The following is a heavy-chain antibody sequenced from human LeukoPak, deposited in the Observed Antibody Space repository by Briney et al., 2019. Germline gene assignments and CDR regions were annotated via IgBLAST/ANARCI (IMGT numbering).Heavy chain of an antibody. J-gene: IGHJ4*02. CDR3: ARDLNLNLDY. CDR1: GGSISRNY. V-gene: IGHV4-59*01. Sequence: SETLSLTCTVSGGSISRNYWSWIRQPPGKGLEWIGYIYYNGNTDYNPSLKSRVTILVDTSKNQFSLRLSSVTAADTAVYYCARDLNLNLDYWGQGTLVTVSS. CDR2: IYYNGNT. D-gene: IGHD3-9*01.